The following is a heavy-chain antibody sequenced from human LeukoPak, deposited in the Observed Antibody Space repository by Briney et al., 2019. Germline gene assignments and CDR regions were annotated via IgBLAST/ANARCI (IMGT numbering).Heavy chain of an antibody. D-gene: IGHD3-10*01. J-gene: IGHJ4*02. CDR1: GASFSGHY. CDR2: INPSGST. V-gene: IGHV4-34*01. Sequence: SETLSLTCTVYGASFSGHYRTWIRQPPGKGLEWIGEINPSGSTNYNPSLKSRVTISVDTSKNEFSLKLRSVTAADMAVYYCARAYSSGIFFKNGAQGPLFTVSS. CDR3: ARAYSSGIFFKN.